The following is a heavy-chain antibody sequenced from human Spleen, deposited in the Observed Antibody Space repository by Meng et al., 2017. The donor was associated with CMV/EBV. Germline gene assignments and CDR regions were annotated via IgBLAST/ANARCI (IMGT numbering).Heavy chain of an antibody. CDR3: ARGRRPFDY. CDR1: GGSISSGGYY. CDR2: INHSGST. Sequence: QWQLPGSGPGLVKPSRTLSLPCTVSGGSISSGGYYWSWIRQPPGKGLEWIGEINHSGSTNYNPSLKSRVTISVDTSKNQFSLKLSSVTAADTAVYYCARGRRPFDYWGQGTLVTVSS. V-gene: IGHV4-39*07. J-gene: IGHJ4*02. D-gene: IGHD1-1*01.